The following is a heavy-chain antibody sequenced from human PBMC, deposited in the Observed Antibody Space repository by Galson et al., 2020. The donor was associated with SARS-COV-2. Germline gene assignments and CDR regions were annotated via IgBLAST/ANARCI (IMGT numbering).Heavy chain of an antibody. CDR1: GFTFSSYG. D-gene: IGHD1-1*01. CDR2: IRYDGSNK. J-gene: IGHJ4*02. Sequence: AESLRLSCAASGFTFSSYGMHWVRQAPGKGLEWVAFIRYDGSNKYYADSVKGRFTISRDNSKNTLYLQMNSLRAEDTAVYYCAKDPLEPSGSYYFGYGGQGTLVT. V-gene: IGHV3-30*02. CDR3: AKDPLEPSGSYYFGY.